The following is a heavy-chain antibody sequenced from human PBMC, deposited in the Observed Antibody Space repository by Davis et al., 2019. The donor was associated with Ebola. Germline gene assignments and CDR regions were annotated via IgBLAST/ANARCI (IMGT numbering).Heavy chain of an antibody. CDR2: MNPNNGDS. V-gene: IGHV1-8*01. Sequence: AASVKVSCKASGYTFISYDFNWVRRAPGQGLEWMGWMNPNNGDSGYAQKFQGRVTMTRNTSMGTACMQLSNLQYEDTAVYYCARGNYGWFDPWGQGTLVTVSS. CDR1: GYTFISYD. J-gene: IGHJ5*02. D-gene: IGHD5-24*01. CDR3: ARGNYGWFDP.